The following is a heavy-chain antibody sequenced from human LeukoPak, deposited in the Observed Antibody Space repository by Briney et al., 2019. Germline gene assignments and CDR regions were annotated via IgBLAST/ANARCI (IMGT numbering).Heavy chain of an antibody. CDR1: GGSISSGGYY. J-gene: IGHJ3*02. V-gene: IGHV4-31*01. Sequence: SETLSLTCTVSGGSISSGGYYWSWIRQHPGKGLEWIGYIYYSGSAYYNPSLKSQVTISVDTSKNQFSLKLSSVTAADTAVYYCARDSPDAFDIWGQGTMVTVSS. CDR2: IYYSGSA. CDR3: ARDSPDAFDI.